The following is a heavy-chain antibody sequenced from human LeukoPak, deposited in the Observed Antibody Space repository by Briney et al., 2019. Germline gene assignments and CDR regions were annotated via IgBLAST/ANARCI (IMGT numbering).Heavy chain of an antibody. CDR1: GYSFTSYW. CDR2: IYPGDSDT. CDR3: ASQDYYDSMKNDAFDI. J-gene: IGHJ3*02. D-gene: IGHD3-22*01. Sequence: KPGESLKISCTGSGYSFTSYWIGWVRQMPGKGQEWMGIIYPGDSDTRYSPSFQGQVTISADKSISTAYLQWSSLQASDTAMYYCASQDYYDSMKNDAFDIWGQGTMVTVSS. V-gene: IGHV5-51*03.